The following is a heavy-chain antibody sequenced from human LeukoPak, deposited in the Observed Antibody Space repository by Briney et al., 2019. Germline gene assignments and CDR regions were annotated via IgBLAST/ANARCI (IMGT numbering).Heavy chain of an antibody. V-gene: IGHV1-2*02. Sequence: ASVKVSCKASGYTFTGYYMHWVRQAPGQGLEWMGWINPNSGGTNYAQKFQGRVTMTRDTSISTAYMELSRLRSDDTAVYYCARDPSIGVVVPAASFDPWGQGTLVTVSS. J-gene: IGHJ5*02. CDR3: ARDPSIGVVVPAASFDP. CDR2: INPNSGGT. D-gene: IGHD2-2*01. CDR1: GYTFTGYY.